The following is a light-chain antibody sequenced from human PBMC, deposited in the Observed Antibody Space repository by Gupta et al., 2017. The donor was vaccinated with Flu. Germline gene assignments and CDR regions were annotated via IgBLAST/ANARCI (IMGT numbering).Light chain of an antibody. V-gene: IGKV3-20*01. Sequence: GTLSLSPGERATLSCRASQSFRSSYLAWYQQKPGQAPRLLIYGASSRATGIPDRFSGSGSGTDFTLTISRLEPEDFAVYYCQQDSSSPLTFGHGTKVDIK. CDR1: QSFRSSY. CDR3: QQDSSSPLT. CDR2: GAS. J-gene: IGKJ3*01.